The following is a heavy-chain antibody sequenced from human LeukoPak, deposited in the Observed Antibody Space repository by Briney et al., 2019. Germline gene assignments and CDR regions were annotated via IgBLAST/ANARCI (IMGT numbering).Heavy chain of an antibody. Sequence: SETLSLTCAVSGGSKSSDNWWSWVRQSPGKGLEWIGYIYYTGTTSYNPSLKSRVTISAETSKNQFSLNLISVTAADTAVYYCASRKLGNDYWDQGTLVTVSS. CDR3: ASRKLGNDY. J-gene: IGHJ4*02. D-gene: IGHD7-27*01. V-gene: IGHV4-4*02. CDR1: GGSKSSDNW. CDR2: IYYTGTT.